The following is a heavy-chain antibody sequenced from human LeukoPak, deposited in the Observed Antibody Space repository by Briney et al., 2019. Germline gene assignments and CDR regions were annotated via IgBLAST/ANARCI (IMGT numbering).Heavy chain of an antibody. V-gene: IGHV3-30*02. D-gene: IGHD4-17*01. CDR3: AKPNRYGDYSFFGV. CDR2: IRYDGSNK. CDR1: GFNFMTYG. J-gene: IGHJ4*02. Sequence: GGSLRLSCAASGFNFMTYGMHWVRQAPGKGLEWVAFIRYDGSNKYYADSVKGRFTISRDNSKNTLYLQMNSLRAEDTAVYYCAKPNRYGDYSFFGVWGQGTLVTVSS.